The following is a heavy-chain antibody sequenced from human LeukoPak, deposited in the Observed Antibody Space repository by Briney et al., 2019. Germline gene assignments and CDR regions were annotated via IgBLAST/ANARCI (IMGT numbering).Heavy chain of an antibody. CDR1: GFTFDDYA. Sequence: GRSLRLSCAASGFTFDDYAMHWVRQAPGKGLEWVSGISYNSDTIAYADSVKGRFTISRDNAKNSLYLQMNSLRAEDTALYYCAKDYCGGDCYSGWYFGLWGRGTLVTVSS. CDR2: ISYNSDTI. V-gene: IGHV3-9*01. D-gene: IGHD2-21*02. CDR3: AKDYCGGDCYSGWYFGL. J-gene: IGHJ2*01.